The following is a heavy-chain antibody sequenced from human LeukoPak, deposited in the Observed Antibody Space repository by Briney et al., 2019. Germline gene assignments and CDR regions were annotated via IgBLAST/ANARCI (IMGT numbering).Heavy chain of an antibody. CDR1: GYTFTSYA. Sequence: ASVKVSCKASGYTFTSYAMNWVRQAPGQGLEWMGWINPNSGGTNYAQKFQGRVTMTRDTSISTAYMELSRLRSDDTAVYYCALLWFGELLYRPGALFDYWGQGTLVTVSS. CDR2: INPNSGGT. J-gene: IGHJ4*02. D-gene: IGHD3-10*01. CDR3: ALLWFGELLYRPGALFDY. V-gene: IGHV1-2*02.